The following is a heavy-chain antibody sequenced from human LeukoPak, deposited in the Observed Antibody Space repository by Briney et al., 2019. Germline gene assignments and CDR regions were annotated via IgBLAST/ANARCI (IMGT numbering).Heavy chain of an antibody. CDR3: ARYSGSRKGNWIDP. CDR2: INHSGST. D-gene: IGHD1-26*01. Sequence: PSETLSLTCAVYGGSFSGYYWSWIRQPPGKGLEWIGEINHSGSTNYNPSLKSRVTISVDTSKNQFSLKLSSVTAADTAVYYCARYSGSRKGNWIDPWGQGTLVTVSS. V-gene: IGHV4-34*01. CDR1: GGSFSGYY. J-gene: IGHJ5*02.